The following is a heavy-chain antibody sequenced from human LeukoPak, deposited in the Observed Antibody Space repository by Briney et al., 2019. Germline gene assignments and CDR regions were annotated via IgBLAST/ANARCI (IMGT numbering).Heavy chain of an antibody. CDR2: ISWNGGSI. Sequence: GGSLRLSCAASGFTFDDYGMHWVRQTPGKGLEWVSGISWNGGSIGYADSVKGRFTISRDNAKNSLYLQMNSLRAEDTALYYCAKDPSYYGMDYWGQGTLVTVSS. D-gene: IGHD1-26*01. V-gene: IGHV3-9*01. J-gene: IGHJ4*02. CDR3: AKDPSYYGMDY. CDR1: GFTFDDYG.